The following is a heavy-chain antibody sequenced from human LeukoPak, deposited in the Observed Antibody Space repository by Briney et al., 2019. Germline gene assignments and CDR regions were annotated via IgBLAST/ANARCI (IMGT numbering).Heavy chain of an antibody. CDR3: AKDLVYLGYCSSTSCYAYAIDI. Sequence: PGGSLRLSCAASEFTFSSYAMNWVRQAPGKGLEWVSAISGSGGSTYYADSVKGRFTISRDNSKNTLYLQMNSLRAEDTAVYYCAKDLVYLGYCSSTSCYAYAIDIWGQGTMVTVSS. CDR1: EFTFSSYA. CDR2: ISGSGGST. D-gene: IGHD2-2*01. V-gene: IGHV3-23*01. J-gene: IGHJ3*02.